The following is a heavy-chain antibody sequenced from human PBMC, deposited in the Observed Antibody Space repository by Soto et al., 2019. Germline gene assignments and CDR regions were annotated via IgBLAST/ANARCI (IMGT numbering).Heavy chain of an antibody. J-gene: IGHJ3*02. CDR3: ASYCSSTSCTDAFDI. CDR2: NYHSGST. Sequence: QLQLQESGSGLVKPSQTLSLTCAVSGGSISSGGYSWSWIRQPPGKGLEWIGYNYHSGSTYYNPSLKSRVTRSVDRSKNQFSLKLSSVTAADTAVYYCASYCSSTSCTDAFDIWGQGTMVTVSS. CDR1: GGSISSGGYS. D-gene: IGHD2-2*01. V-gene: IGHV4-30-2*01.